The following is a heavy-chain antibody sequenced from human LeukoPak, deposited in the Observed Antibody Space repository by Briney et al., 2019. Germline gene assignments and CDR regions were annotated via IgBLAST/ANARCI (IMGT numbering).Heavy chain of an antibody. V-gene: IGHV4-59*04. J-gene: IGHJ3*02. CDR3: ARLRGDYGIDAFDI. Sequence: PSETLSLTCTVSGGSISSYYWSWIRQPPGKGLEWIGYIYYSGSTYYNPSLKSRVTISVDTSKNQFSLKLSSVTAADTAVYYCARLRGDYGIDAFDIWGQGTMVTASS. CDR2: IYYSGST. D-gene: IGHD4-17*01. CDR1: GGSISSYY.